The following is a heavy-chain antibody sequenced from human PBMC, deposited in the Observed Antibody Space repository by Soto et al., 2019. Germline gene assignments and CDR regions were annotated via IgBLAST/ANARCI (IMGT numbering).Heavy chain of an antibody. V-gene: IGHV1-18*01. D-gene: IGHD3-22*01. CDR3: ARESYHYYDSSGYYPFDY. CDR1: GYTFTSYG. Sequence: ASVKVSCKASGYTFTSYGISWVRQAPGQGLEWMGWISAYNGNTNYAQKIQGRVTMTTDTSTSTAYMELRSLRSDDTAMYYCARESYHYYDSSGYYPFDYWGQGTLVTVSS. J-gene: IGHJ4*02. CDR2: ISAYNGNT.